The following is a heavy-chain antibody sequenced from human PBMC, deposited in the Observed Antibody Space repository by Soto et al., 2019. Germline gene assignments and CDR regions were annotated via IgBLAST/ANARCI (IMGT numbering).Heavy chain of an antibody. D-gene: IGHD6-13*01. J-gene: IGHJ5*02. Sequence: GGSLRLSCAASGFTFSSYAMSWVRQAPGKGLEWVSAISGSGGSTYYADSVKGRFTISRDNSKNTLYLQMNSLRAEDTAVYYCAKEPHGWAAADHNWFDPWGQGTLVTVSS. CDR1: GFTFSSYA. CDR3: AKEPHGWAAADHNWFDP. V-gene: IGHV3-23*01. CDR2: ISGSGGST.